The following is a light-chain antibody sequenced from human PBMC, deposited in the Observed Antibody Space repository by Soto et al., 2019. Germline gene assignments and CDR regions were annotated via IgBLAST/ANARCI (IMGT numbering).Light chain of an antibody. Sequence: EVLLIQSQDTLSSLPGYRFTRSRRASQYINTRLAWYQHRPGQAHRILIYGASTRATGMQDRFSGSGSGTEFTLTISSLQSEDFAVYYCQQYNNWPLPLGDVTQV. CDR1: QYINTR. CDR3: QQYNNWPLP. J-gene: IGKJ4*01. V-gene: IGKV3-15*01. CDR2: GAS.